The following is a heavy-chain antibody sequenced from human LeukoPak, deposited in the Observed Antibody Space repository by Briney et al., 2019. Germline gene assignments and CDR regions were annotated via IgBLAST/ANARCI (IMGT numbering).Heavy chain of an antibody. J-gene: IGHJ4*02. V-gene: IGHV3-74*03. CDR1: GFTFSSYW. CDR3: ARDLDGSGDY. Sequence: GGSLRLSCAASGFTFSSYWMHWVRQAPGKGLVWVSRINRDGSRIEYADSVKGRFTISRDNAKNTLCLQMNSLRAEDTAVYHCARDLDGSGDYWGQGTLVTVSS. CDR2: INRDGSRI. D-gene: IGHD1-1*01.